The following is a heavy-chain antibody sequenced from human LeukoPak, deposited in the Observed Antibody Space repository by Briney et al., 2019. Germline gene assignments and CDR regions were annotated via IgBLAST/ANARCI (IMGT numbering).Heavy chain of an antibody. V-gene: IGHV4-34*01. CDR1: GGSFSGYY. CDR3: ATGYSSGWYGRDAFDI. Sequence: PSETLSLTCAVYGGSFSGYYWSWIRQPPGKGLEWIGEINHSGSTNYNPSLKRRVTISVDTSKNQFSLKLSSVTAADTAVYYCATGYSSGWYGRDAFDIWGQGTMVTVSS. D-gene: IGHD6-19*01. CDR2: INHSGST. J-gene: IGHJ3*02.